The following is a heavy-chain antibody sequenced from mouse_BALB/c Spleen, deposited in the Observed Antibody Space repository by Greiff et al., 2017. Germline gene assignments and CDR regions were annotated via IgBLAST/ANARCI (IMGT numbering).Heavy chain of an antibody. Sequence: EVHLVESGGGLVQPGGSLKLSCAASGFTFSSYGMSWVRQTPDKRLELVATINSNGGSTYYPDSVKGRFTISRDNAKNTLYLQMSSLKSEDTAMYYCARGYDYGFAYWGQGTLVTVSA. CDR2: INSNGGST. J-gene: IGHJ3*01. V-gene: IGHV5-6-3*01. D-gene: IGHD2-4*01. CDR1: GFTFSSYG. CDR3: ARGYDYGFAY.